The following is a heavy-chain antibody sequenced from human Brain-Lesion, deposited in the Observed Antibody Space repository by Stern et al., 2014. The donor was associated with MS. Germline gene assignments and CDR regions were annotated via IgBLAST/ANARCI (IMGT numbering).Heavy chain of an antibody. V-gene: IGHV4-59*01. J-gene: IGHJ4*02. Sequence: VQLEESGPGLVKPSETLSLTCTVSYDSISSDYWTWLRQPPGKGLEWIGYINYRRNPNYNPALKSRVTISVDTSKNQFSLKLTSVTAADTAVYYCARAFSDYHDSTPGYWGQGTLVTVSS. CDR2: INYRRNP. CDR3: ARAFSDYHDSTPGY. D-gene: IGHD3-22*01. CDR1: YDSISSDY.